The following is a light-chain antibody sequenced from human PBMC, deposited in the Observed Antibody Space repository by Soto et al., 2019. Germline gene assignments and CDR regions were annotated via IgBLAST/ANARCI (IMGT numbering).Light chain of an antibody. V-gene: IGKV4-1*01. J-gene: IGKJ1*01. CDR2: WAS. Sequence: DIVMTQSPDSLAVSLGERATINCKSSQSVLYSSNNKNYLALYQQKPGQPPKLLIYWASTRESGVPDRFSGSGPGTDFTLNISSLQAEDVAVYYCQQYYSTPWTFGQGTKVEIK. CDR3: QQYYSTPWT. CDR1: QSVLYSSNNKNY.